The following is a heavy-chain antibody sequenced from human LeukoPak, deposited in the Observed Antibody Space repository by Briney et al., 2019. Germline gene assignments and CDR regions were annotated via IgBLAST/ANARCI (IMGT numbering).Heavy chain of an antibody. CDR1: GLTFSSHW. Sequence: GGSLRLSCAASGLTFSSHWMHWVRQAPGKGLVWVSRITNDGSSTTYADSVKGRFTISRGNAKNMLYLQVNSLRAEDTAVYYCAKTGSYSAFDYWGQGTLVTVSS. CDR2: ITNDGSST. D-gene: IGHD1-26*01. V-gene: IGHV3-74*01. J-gene: IGHJ4*02. CDR3: AKTGSYSAFDY.